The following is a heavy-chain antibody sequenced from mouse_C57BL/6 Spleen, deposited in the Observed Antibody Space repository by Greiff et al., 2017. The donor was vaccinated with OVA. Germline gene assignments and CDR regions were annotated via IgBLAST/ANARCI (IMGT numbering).Heavy chain of an antibody. V-gene: IGHV5-4*03. CDR3: ARRDYGSSYGGYFDV. CDR1: GFTFSSYA. D-gene: IGHD1-1*01. CDR2: ISDGGSYT. J-gene: IGHJ1*03. Sequence: EVKVVESGGGLVKPGGSLKLSCAASGFTFSSYAMSWVRQTPEKRLEWVATISDGGSYTYYPDNVKGRFTISRDNAKNNLYLQMSHLKSEDTAMYYCARRDYGSSYGGYFDVWGTGTTVTVSS.